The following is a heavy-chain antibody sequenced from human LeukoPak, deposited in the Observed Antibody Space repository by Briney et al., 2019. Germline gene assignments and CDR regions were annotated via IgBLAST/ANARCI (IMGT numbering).Heavy chain of an antibody. V-gene: IGHV4-34*01. D-gene: IGHD4-17*01. J-gene: IGHJ4*02. Sequence: SETLSLTCAVYGGSFSGYYWSWIRQPPGKGLEWIGEINHSGSTNYNPSLKSRVTISVDTSKNQFSLKLSSVTAADTAVYYCARDDYGGYETLLYYWGQGTLVTVSS. CDR3: ARDDYGGYETLLYY. CDR2: INHSGST. CDR1: GGSFSGYY.